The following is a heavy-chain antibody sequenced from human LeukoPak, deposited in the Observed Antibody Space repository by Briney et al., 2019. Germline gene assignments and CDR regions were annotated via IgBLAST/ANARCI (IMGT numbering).Heavy chain of an antibody. D-gene: IGHD2-15*01. Sequence: PGRSLRLSCAAAGFTFSSYGMHWVRQAPGKGLEWVAVISSDGSNKHYAVSVKGRFTVSRDNSKNTLYLQMDSLRAEDTAVYYCANDRGYCSGGSCYYLDFWGQGTLVTVSS. CDR1: GFTFSSYG. V-gene: IGHV3-30*18. CDR2: ISSDGSNK. J-gene: IGHJ4*02. CDR3: ANDRGYCSGGSCYYLDF.